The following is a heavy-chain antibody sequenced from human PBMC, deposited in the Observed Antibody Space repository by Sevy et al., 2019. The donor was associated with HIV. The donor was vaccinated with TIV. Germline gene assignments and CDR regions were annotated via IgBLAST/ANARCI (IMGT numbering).Heavy chain of an antibody. CDR3: ARQPQARGYSYGSPTEYYFDY. CDR2: ISYDGSNK. D-gene: IGHD5-18*01. V-gene: IGHV3-30*04. J-gene: IGHJ4*02. Sequence: GGSLRLSCAASGFTFSSYAMHWVRQAPGKGLEWVAVISYDGSNKYYADSVKGRFTISRDNSKNTLYLKMNSLRAEDTAVYYCARQPQARGYSYGSPTEYYFDYWGQGTLVTVSS. CDR1: GFTFSSYA.